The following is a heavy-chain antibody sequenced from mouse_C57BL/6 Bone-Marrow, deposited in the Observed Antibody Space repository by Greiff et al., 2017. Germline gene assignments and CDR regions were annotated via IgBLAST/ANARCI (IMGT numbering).Heavy chain of an antibody. Sequence: EVNVVETGGGLVQPGGSRGLSCEGSGFTFSGFWMSWVRPTPGKTLEWIGDITSDGSAINYAPSIKDRFTIFRDNDTGTLYLQMSNVRSEDTATYFCMRYGNYWYFDVWGTGTTVTVSS. CDR1: GFTFSGFW. CDR3: MRYGNYWYFDV. V-gene: IGHV11-2*01. D-gene: IGHD2-1*01. CDR2: ITSDGSAI. J-gene: IGHJ1*03.